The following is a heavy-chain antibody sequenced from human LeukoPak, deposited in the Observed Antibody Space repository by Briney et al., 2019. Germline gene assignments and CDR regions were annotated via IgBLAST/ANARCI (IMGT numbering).Heavy chain of an antibody. D-gene: IGHD3-9*01. J-gene: IGHJ4*02. V-gene: IGHV4-4*02. CDR2: IYHSGST. CDR3: ASCDDILTGYNY. Sequence: SETLSLTCAVSGGSISSSNWWSWVRQPPGKGLEWIGEIYHSGSTNYNPSLKSRVTISVDKSKNQFSLKLSSVTAADTAVYYRASCDDILTGYNYWGQGTLVTVSS. CDR1: GGSISSSNW.